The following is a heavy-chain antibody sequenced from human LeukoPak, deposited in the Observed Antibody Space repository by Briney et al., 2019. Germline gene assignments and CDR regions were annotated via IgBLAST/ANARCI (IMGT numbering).Heavy chain of an antibody. D-gene: IGHD5-24*01. J-gene: IGHJ4*02. CDR1: GGSFSGDY. CDR2: INHSGNT. CDR3: ARVHGHNLGTLDY. Sequence: PSETLSLSCAVYGGSFSGDYWSWIRRPPGKGLQWIGEINHSGNTNNNPSLKSRVTMSVDTSKNQLSLNLTSATAADTAVYYCARVHGHNLGTLDYWGQGILVTVSS. V-gene: IGHV4-34*01.